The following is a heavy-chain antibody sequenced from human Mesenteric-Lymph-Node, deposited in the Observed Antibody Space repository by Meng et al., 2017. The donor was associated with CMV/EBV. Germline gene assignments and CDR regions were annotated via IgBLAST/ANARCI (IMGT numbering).Heavy chain of an antibody. Sequence: GRSLRPSCAASGFTFTSYWVHWVRPAPGKGLVWVSRINSDGSSTTYADSVKGRFTISRDKAKNTLYLQMNSLRAEDTALYYCARVLASNTWAVDYWGQGTLVTVSS. V-gene: IGHV3-74*01. CDR2: INSDGSST. CDR1: GFTFTSYW. CDR3: ARVLASNTWAVDY. D-gene: IGHD6-13*01. J-gene: IGHJ4*02.